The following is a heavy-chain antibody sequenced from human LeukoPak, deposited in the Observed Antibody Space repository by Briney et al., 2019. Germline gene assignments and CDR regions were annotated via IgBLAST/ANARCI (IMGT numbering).Heavy chain of an antibody. D-gene: IGHD2-21*01. CDR3: ARPLDNCGGDCPSHNWFDP. J-gene: IGHJ5*02. CDR1: GYSISSGYY. Sequence: PSETLSLTCAVSGYSISSGYYWGWIRQPPGKGLEWIGSIYHSGSTYYNPSLKSRVTISVDTSKNQFSLKLSSVTAADTAVYYCARPLDNCGGDCPSHNWFDPWGQGTLVTVS. CDR2: IYHSGST. V-gene: IGHV4-38-2*01.